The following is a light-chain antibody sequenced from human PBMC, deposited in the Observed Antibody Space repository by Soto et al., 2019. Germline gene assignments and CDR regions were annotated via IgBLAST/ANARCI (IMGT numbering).Light chain of an antibody. CDR1: SSDVGSSNL. J-gene: IGLJ1*01. V-gene: IGLV2-23*02. Sequence: QSVLTQPASVSGSPGQSITFSCTGTSSDVGSSNLVSWYQQHPGKAPKLLIYEVSKRPSGVSNRFSGSKSGNTASLTISGLQPEAEADYYCCSYAGSSIHVFGTGTKVT. CDR2: EVS. CDR3: CSYAGSSIHV.